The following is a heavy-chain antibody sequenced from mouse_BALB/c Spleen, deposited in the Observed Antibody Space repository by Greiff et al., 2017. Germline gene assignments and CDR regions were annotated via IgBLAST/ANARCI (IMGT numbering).Heavy chain of an antibody. Sequence: DVKLVESGGGLVKPGGSLKLSCAASGFTFSSYAMSWVRQTPEKRLEWVASISSGGSNYYPDSVKGRFTISRDSARNILYLHMSRLGTEATDRYYCAIGSYGLDYWGQGTTLTVSS. CDR2: ISSGGSN. CDR1: GFTFSSYA. V-gene: IGHV5-6-5*01. D-gene: IGHD1-1*01. CDR3: AIGSYGLDY. J-gene: IGHJ2*01.